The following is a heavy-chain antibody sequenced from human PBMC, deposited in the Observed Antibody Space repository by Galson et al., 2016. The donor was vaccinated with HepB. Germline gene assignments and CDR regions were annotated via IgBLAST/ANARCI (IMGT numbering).Heavy chain of an antibody. D-gene: IGHD2-2*02. CDR3: ARSQCRSSSCYRGNFYYYGMDV. CDR1: GGTFSSYA. J-gene: IGHJ6*02. V-gene: IGHV1-69*13. CDR2: IIPMFGTT. Sequence: SVKVSCKASGGTFSSYAISWVRQAPGQGLEWMGGIIPMFGTTNYAQNFQGRVTITADESTSTASMEVRSLRSEDTAVYYCARSQCRSSSCYRGNFYYYGMDVWGQGTTVIVAS.